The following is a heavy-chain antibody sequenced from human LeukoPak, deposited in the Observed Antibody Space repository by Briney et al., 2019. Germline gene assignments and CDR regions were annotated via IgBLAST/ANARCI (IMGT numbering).Heavy chain of an antibody. D-gene: IGHD2-15*01. CDR2: LNLDGSDK. CDR1: GFTFSESW. CDR3: ARDGVDHAFDI. J-gene: IGHJ3*02. Sequence: GGSLRLSCVVSGFTFSESWMSWVRQAPGKGLGWVASLNLDGSDKYYVDSVKGRFTISRDNAKNSLYLQMDSLRVEDTAVYYCARDGVDHAFDIWGQGTMVTVSS. V-gene: IGHV3-7*03.